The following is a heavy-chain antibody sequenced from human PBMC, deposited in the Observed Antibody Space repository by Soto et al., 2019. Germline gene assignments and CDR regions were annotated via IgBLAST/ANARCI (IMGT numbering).Heavy chain of an antibody. CDR3: ARVSVGAHLDY. D-gene: IGHD1-26*01. Sequence: ASVKVSCKASGYTFTGYYMHWVRQAPGQGPEWMGWINPNSGGTNYAQKFQGWVTMTRDTSISTAYMELSRLRSDDTAVYYCARVSVGAHLDYWGQGTLVTVSS. CDR2: INPNSGGT. CDR1: GYTFTGYY. V-gene: IGHV1-2*04. J-gene: IGHJ4*02.